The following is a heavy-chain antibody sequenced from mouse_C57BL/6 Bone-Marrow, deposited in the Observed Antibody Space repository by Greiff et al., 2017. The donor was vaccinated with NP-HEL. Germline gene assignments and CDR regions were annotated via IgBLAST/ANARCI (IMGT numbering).Heavy chain of an antibody. V-gene: IGHV2-9-1*01. CDR2: IWPGGGT. CDR1: GFSLTSYA. D-gene: IGHD2-3*01. CDR3: AIYDGYLDY. Sequence: VQLMESGPGLVAPSPSVSISCTASGFSLTSYAISWVRQPPGKGLEWLGVIWPGGGTNYYSALKSRTGISKDNSNSQVFLKMNSLQTDDTARYYCAIYDGYLDYWGQGTTLTVSS. J-gene: IGHJ2*01.